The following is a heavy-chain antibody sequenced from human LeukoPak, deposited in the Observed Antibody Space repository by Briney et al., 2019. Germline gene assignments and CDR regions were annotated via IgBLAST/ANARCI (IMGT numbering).Heavy chain of an antibody. J-gene: IGHJ4*02. CDR3: ARDHVVASGAVAY. CDR1: GFSVSDNY. Sequence: GGSLRLSCAASGFSVSDNYMSWFRQAPVKGLEWLSVIDSGGSAIYAHSVRGRFTISRDSSKNTLHLQMDSLTIEDSALYYCARDHVVASGAVAYWGQGTLVTVSS. V-gene: IGHV3-53*01. D-gene: IGHD2-15*01. CDR2: IDSGGSA.